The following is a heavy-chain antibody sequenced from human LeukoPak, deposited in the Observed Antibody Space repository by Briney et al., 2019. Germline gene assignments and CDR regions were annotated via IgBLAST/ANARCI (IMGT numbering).Heavy chain of an antibody. Sequence: CKAXGXXFTTXAMNWVRQAPGQGLEWMGWINTNTGNPMYAQGFTGRFVFSLDTSVSTAYLQISSLKAEDTAVYYCARAVGYCMTTSCYPAYWGQGTLVTVSS. CDR2: INTNTGNP. CDR1: GXXFTTXA. V-gene: IGHV7-4-1*02. CDR3: ARAVGYCMTTSCYPAY. D-gene: IGHD2-2*01. J-gene: IGHJ4*02.